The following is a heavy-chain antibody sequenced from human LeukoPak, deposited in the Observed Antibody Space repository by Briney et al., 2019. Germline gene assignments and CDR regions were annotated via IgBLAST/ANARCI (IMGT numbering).Heavy chain of an antibody. D-gene: IGHD1-26*01. CDR3: ARVRIVGTTNGDFDY. CDR1: GFTVSSNY. Sequence: PGGSLRLSCAASGFTVSSNYMSWVRQAPGKGLEWVSVIYSGGSTYYADSVKGRFTISRDNAKNSLYLLMNSLRAEDTAVYYCARVRIVGTTNGDFDYWGQGTLVTVSS. CDR2: IYSGGST. V-gene: IGHV3-53*01. J-gene: IGHJ4*02.